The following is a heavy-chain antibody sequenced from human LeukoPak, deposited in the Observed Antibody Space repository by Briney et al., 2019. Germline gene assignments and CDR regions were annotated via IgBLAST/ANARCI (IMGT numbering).Heavy chain of an antibody. V-gene: IGHV4-34*08. D-gene: IGHD3-3*01. J-gene: IGHJ4*02. Sequence: GSLRLSCAASGFTFSTYEINWIRQPPGKGLEWIGQINPSRNTNYNPSLKSRVAISVDTSKKQFSLKLSSVTAADTAVYYCARRYDFWSGYPPPLDYWGQGTLVTVSS. CDR2: INPSRNT. CDR1: GFTFSTYE. CDR3: ARRYDFWSGYPPPLDY.